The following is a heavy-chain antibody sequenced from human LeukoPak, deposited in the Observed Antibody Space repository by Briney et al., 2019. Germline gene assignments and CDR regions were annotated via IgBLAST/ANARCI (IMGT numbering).Heavy chain of an antibody. J-gene: IGHJ4*02. V-gene: IGHV1-18*01. D-gene: IGHD3-22*01. CDR3: ARAHEQFYYDTSGYRSYFFDY. CDR2: FSGYTGNT. Sequence: GASVKVSCKASGNIFTSSGISWVRQAPGQGLEWMGWFSGYTGNTNYAQKLQGRVTMTTDTSTSTAYMELRSLRSDDTAVYYCARAHEQFYYDTSGYRSYFFDYWGQGTLVTVSS. CDR1: GNIFTSSG.